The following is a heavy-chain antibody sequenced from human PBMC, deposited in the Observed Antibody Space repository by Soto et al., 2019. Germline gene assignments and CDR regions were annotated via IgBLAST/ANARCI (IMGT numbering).Heavy chain of an antibody. CDR3: ARPRFRGMDL. V-gene: IGHV3-33*01. D-gene: IGHD3-10*01. J-gene: IGHJ6*02. CDR1: GFSFSSSG. Sequence: GGSLRLSCAASGFSFSSSGMHWVRQAPGKGLEWVAVIWYDGNKKYYGDSVEGRFTISRDNTKNSLYLQMNSLRAEDTAIYYCARPRFRGMDLCGQGPTVTVSS. CDR2: IWYDGNKK.